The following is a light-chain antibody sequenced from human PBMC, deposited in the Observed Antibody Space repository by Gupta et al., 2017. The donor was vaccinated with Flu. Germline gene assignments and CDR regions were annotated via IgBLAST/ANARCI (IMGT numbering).Light chain of an antibody. CDR2: DVT. J-gene: IGLJ1*01. V-gene: IGLV2-11*01. Sequence: QSAPTQPRSVSGSPGQSVTISCPGSSNDVGGSNRVSWYQQRPGKAPKLILYDVTERPSGVPYRFSGSKSVNTASLTISGLQADDEADYYCSSHAGRVTWVFGTGTTVTVL. CDR1: SNDVGGSNR. CDR3: SSHAGRVTWV.